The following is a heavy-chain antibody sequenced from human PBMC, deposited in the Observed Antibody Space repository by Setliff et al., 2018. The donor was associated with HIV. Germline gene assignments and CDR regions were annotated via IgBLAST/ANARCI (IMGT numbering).Heavy chain of an antibody. CDR1: GFTFIDYY. D-gene: IGHD6-19*01. V-gene: IGHV1-2*02. CDR3: ARSPRYSSGWYDSYFDQ. Sequence: GASVKVSCKASGFTFIDYYIHWVRQAPGQGLEWMGWINPNSGGTNYAQKFQGRVIMTRDTSINTAYMELSRLRSDDTAVYYCARSPRYSSGWYDSYFDQWGQGTLVTVSS. CDR2: INPNSGGT. J-gene: IGHJ4*02.